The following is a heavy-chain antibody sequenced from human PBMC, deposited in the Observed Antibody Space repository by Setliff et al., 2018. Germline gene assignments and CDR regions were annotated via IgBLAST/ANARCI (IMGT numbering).Heavy chain of an antibody. D-gene: IGHD1-20*01. V-gene: IGHV5-51*01. CDR2: IFPADSDT. J-gene: IGHJ3*01. CDR1: GYSFTSYW. Sequence: PGESLKISCKGSGYSFTSYWIGWVRQMPGQGLELMGMIFPADSDTRYSPSFQGQVTMSGDKSINTAYLQWSSLKASDTAMYYCARRVYGAFDLWSQGTMVTV. CDR3: ARRVYGAFDL.